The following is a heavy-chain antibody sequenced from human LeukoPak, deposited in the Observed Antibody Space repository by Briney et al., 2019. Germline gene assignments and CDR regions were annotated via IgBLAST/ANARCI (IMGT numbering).Heavy chain of an antibody. CDR1: GGSITNYY. J-gene: IGHJ4*02. CDR2: IHYSGST. V-gene: IGHV4-59*08. Sequence: SETLSLTCTVSGGSITNYYWSWIRQPPGKGLEWIGYIHYSGSTKYKSSLKSRVTISVDTSKNQFSLKLSSVTAADTAVYYCARRPYNILTGYLYYFDYWGQGTLVTVSS. D-gene: IGHD3-9*01. CDR3: ARRPYNILTGYLYYFDY.